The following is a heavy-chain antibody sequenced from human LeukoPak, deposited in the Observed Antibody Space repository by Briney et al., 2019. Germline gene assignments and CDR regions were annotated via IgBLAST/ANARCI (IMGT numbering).Heavy chain of an antibody. CDR3: ARVAVNSVERYWSSTSCYTGEYYFDY. CDR2: ISAYNGNT. CDR1: GYTFTSYG. D-gene: IGHD2-2*02. J-gene: IGHJ4*02. V-gene: IGHV1-18*01. Sequence: ASVKVSCKASGYTFTSYGISWVRQAPGQGLEWMGWISAYNGNTNYAQKLQGRVTMTTDTSTSTAYMELRSLRSDDTAVYYCARVAVNSVERYWSSTSCYTGEYYFDYWGQGTLVTVSS.